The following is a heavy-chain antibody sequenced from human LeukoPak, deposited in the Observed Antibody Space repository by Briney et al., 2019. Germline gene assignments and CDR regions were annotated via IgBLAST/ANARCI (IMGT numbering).Heavy chain of an antibody. Sequence: PGGSLRLSCAASGFTFSSYWMYWVRQAPGKGLVWVSRINSDGSSTIYADSVKGRFTISRDNAKNTLYLQMDSPGVEDTAVYYCAKAFKSAYDYGPTDSWGQGTLVTVSS. CDR1: GFTFSSYW. CDR3: AKAFKSAYDYGPTDS. J-gene: IGHJ4*02. V-gene: IGHV3-74*01. D-gene: IGHD5-12*01. CDR2: INSDGSST.